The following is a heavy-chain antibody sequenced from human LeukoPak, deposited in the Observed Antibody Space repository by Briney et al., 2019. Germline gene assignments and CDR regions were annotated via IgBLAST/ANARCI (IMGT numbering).Heavy chain of an antibody. CDR2: ISGSSTYI. Sequence: GGSLRLSCAASGFTFSSYWMHWVRQAPGKGLEWVSSISGSSTYIYYADSLKGRFTISRDNAKNSLYLQMNSLRAEDTAVYYCATYNWNYDYYYMDVWGKGTTVTVSS. CDR1: GFTFSSYW. J-gene: IGHJ6*03. D-gene: IGHD1-20*01. CDR3: ATYNWNYDYYYMDV. V-gene: IGHV3-21*01.